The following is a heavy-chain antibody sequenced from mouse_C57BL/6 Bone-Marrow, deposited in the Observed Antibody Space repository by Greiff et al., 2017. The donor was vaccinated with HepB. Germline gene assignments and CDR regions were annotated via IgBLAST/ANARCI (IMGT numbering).Heavy chain of an antibody. V-gene: IGHV2-5*01. CDR3: AKGTNWDEGDYFDY. Sequence: QVQLKESGPGLVQPSQSLSITCTVSGFSLTSYGVHWVRQSPGKGLEWLGVIWRGGSTDYKAAFMSRLSITKDNSKSQVFFKRNSLQADDTAIYYCAKGTNWDEGDYFDYWGQGTTLTVSS. D-gene: IGHD4-1*01. CDR1: GFSLTSYG. CDR2: IWRGGST. J-gene: IGHJ2*01.